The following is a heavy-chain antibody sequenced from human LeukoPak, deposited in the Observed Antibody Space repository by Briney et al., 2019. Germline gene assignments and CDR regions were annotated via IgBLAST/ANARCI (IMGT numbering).Heavy chain of an antibody. CDR2: IYTSGST. Sequence: SETLSLTCSVSGASITGYYWSWIRQPAGKGLEWIGRIYTSGSTDYNPSLRSRVTMSVDTSKKQFSLKLSSVTAADTAVYYCARDQGDCSGGSCYPRGFDPWGQGTLVTVSS. D-gene: IGHD2-15*01. J-gene: IGHJ5*02. CDR3: ARDQGDCSGGSCYPRGFDP. CDR1: GASITGYY. V-gene: IGHV4-4*07.